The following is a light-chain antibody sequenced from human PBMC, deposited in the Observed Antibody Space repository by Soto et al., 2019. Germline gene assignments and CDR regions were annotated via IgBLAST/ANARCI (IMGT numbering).Light chain of an antibody. CDR1: SCDIGGYNY. Sequence: SVLTQLASVFRSPVQSISLSRTGSSCDIGGYNYVSWYQQHPGEAPKLLIFEVTHRPSGVSDRFSGSKSGSTASLTISGLQTDDEADYYCTSWTTNNIPYVFGTGTKVTVL. CDR2: EVT. J-gene: IGLJ1*01. V-gene: IGLV2-14*03. CDR3: TSWTTNNIPYV.